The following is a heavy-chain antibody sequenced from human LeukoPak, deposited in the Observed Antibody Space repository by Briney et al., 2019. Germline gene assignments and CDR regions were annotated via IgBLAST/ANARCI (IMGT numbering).Heavy chain of an antibody. CDR2: IYPGGST. CDR3: ARERTTGTTFDY. CDR1: GDSISSGGYY. J-gene: IGHJ4*02. Sequence: PSQTLSLTCTVSGDSISSGGYYWSWIRQPAGKGLEWIGRIYPGGSTHYNPSLKSRVTISVDTSKNQFSLKLTSVTAADTAVYYCARERTTGTTFDYWGQGTLVTVST. D-gene: IGHD1-1*01. V-gene: IGHV4-61*02.